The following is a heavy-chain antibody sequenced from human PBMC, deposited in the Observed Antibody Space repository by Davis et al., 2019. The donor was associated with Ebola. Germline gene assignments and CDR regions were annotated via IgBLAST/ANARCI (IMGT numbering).Heavy chain of an antibody. CDR1: GFSFSSYW. CDR3: ATDRNWDFDY. Sequence: GGSLRLSCAASGFSFSSYWMSWVRQAPGKGLEWVANIKQDGSEKDYVDSVKGRFTISRDNAKNSLYLQMNSLRDEDTAVYYCATDRNWDFDYWGQGTLVTVSS. J-gene: IGHJ4*02. D-gene: IGHD7-27*01. V-gene: IGHV3-7*01. CDR2: IKQDGSEK.